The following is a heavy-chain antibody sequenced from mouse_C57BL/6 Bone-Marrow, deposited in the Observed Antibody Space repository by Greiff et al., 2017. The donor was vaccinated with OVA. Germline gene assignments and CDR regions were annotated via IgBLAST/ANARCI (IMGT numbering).Heavy chain of an antibody. V-gene: IGHV1-19*01. J-gene: IGHJ3*01. CDR1: GYTFTDYY. CDR3: ARREGTTVVAPFAY. Sequence: VQLQQSGPVLVKPGASVKMSCKASGYTFTDYYMNWVKQSHGKSLEWIGVINPYNGGTSYNQKFKGKATLTVDKSSSTAYMELNSLTSEDSAVYYCARREGTTVVAPFAYWGQGTLVTVSA. D-gene: IGHD1-1*01. CDR2: INPYNGGT.